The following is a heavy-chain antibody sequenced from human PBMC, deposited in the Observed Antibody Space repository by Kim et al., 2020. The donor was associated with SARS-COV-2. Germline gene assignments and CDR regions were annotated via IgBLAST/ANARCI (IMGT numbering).Heavy chain of an antibody. CDR3: ARSARIGY. CDR2: EGSET. V-gene: IGHV3-7*03. Sequence: EGSETNYADSVQGRFTIARDNAKNSLYLQLSSLRVEDKAVYYCARSARIGYWGQGTLVTVSS. J-gene: IGHJ4*02.